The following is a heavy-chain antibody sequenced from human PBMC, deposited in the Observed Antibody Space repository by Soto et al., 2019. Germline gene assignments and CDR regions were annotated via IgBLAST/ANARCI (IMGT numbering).Heavy chain of an antibody. CDR1: GFSVSSNY. D-gene: IGHD5-18*01. CDR3: ARRTQLWSPIDY. V-gene: IGHV3-66*01. Sequence: EVQLVQSGGGLVQPGGSLRLSCAASGFSVSSNYMSWVRQAPGKGLEWVSVFYRDGGTFHVGSVKGRFTLSRDNSKNTVFLEMNSLRAEDTAVYFCARRTQLWSPIDYWGQGTLVTVSS. J-gene: IGHJ4*02. CDR2: FYRDGGT.